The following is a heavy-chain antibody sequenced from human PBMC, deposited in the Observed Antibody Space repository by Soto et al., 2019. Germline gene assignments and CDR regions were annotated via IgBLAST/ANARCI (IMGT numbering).Heavy chain of an antibody. CDR3: ATTCDSSTYYSPDCTEYFQH. D-gene: IGHD3-22*01. Sequence: ASGKGSCKASGSTFSIDAIHWVRQAPGQRPEWMGWINAGNGDARYSQKFHDRVTITRDTSASTAYMEMSSLKSEDTAVYYCATTCDSSTYYSPDCTEYFQHWG. J-gene: IGHJ1*01. CDR1: GSTFSIDA. V-gene: IGHV1-3*01. CDR2: INAGNGDA.